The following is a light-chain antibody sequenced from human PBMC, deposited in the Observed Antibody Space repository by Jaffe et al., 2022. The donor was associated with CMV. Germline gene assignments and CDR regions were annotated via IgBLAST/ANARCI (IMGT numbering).Light chain of an antibody. V-gene: IGLV1-44*01. J-gene: IGLJ1*01. Sequence: QSVLNQPPSASGTPGQRVTISCSGSSSNIGSNTVAWYHQQLPGTAPKLLIYRNDQRPSGVPGRFSGSKSGTSASLAISGLQSEDEAEYFCATWDDRLNGYVFGTGTKVTVL. CDR1: SSNIGSNT. CDR2: RND. CDR3: ATWDDRLNGYV.